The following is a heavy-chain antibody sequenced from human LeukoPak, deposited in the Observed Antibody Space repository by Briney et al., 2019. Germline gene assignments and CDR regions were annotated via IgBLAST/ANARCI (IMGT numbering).Heavy chain of an antibody. CDR3: ARDTRGYSHVHFDH. V-gene: IGHV7-4-1*02. D-gene: IGHD5-18*01. J-gene: IGHJ4*02. CDR1: GYTFTTYA. CDR2: INTNTGNP. Sequence: ASVKVSCKASGYTFTTYAMNWVRQAPGQGPEWMGWINTNTGNPTYAQGFTGRFVFSLDTSVSTAYLQINSLEAEDTAVYYCARDTRGYSHVHFDHWGQGTLATVSS.